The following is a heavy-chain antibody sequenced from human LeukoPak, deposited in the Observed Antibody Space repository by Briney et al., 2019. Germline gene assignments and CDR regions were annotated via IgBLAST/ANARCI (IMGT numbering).Heavy chain of an antibody. CDR1: GFTFSSYA. CDR2: ISASGGST. CDR3: ARGYRYFDY. D-gene: IGHD1-14*01. V-gene: IGHV3-23*01. J-gene: IGHJ4*02. Sequence: PGGSLRLSCAASGFTFSSYALSWVRQAPGKGLEWVSLISASGGSTYYADSVKGRFTISRDSSKNTLYLQMNSLRAEDTAVYYCARGYRYFDYWGQGTLVTVSS.